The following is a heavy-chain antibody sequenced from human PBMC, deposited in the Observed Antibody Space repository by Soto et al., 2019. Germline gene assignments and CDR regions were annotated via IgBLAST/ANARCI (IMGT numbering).Heavy chain of an antibody. J-gene: IGHJ6*03. CDR1: GGSISSYF. D-gene: IGHD2-2*01. CDR2: FSYSGGT. V-gene: IGHV4-59*01. CDR3: ASHLGYCSSATCPLLYYYLGV. Sequence: QVQLQESGPGLVKPSETLSLTCTVSGGSISSYFWSWIRQPPGKGLEWIGSFSYSGGTNYNPSLKSRVTISVDTSKNQFSLKLNSVTAADTAMYYCASHLGYCSSATCPLLYYYLGVWGKGTAVTVSS.